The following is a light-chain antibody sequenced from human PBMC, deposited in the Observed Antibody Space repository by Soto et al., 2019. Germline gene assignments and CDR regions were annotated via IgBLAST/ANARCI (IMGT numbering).Light chain of an antibody. J-gene: IGKJ3*01. CDR3: QQSYSTPTT. V-gene: IGKV1-39*01. CDR1: QSISSY. Sequence: DIQMTQSPSSLSASVGDRVTITCRASQSISSYLNWYQQKPGKAPKLLIYAASSLQSGVPSRFSGSGSGTDFTHTISILQPEDFATYYCQQSYSTPTTFGPGTKVDIK. CDR2: AAS.